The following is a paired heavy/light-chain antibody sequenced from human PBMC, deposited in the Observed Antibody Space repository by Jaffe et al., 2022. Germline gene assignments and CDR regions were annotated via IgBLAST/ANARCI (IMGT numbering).Light chain of an antibody. CDR2: QDS. CDR3: QAWDSSFYVV. J-gene: IGLJ2*01. CDR1: KLGDKY. Sequence: SYELTQPPSVSVSPGQTASITCSGDKLGDKYACWYQQKPGQSPVLVIYQDSKRPSGIPERFSGSNSGNTATLTISGTQAMDEADYYCQAWDSSFYVVFGGGTKLTVL. V-gene: IGLV3-1*01.
Heavy chain of an antibody. J-gene: IGHJ5*02. CDR3: ARHRRDIVVVPAAMTGWFDP. CDR2: IYYSGST. D-gene: IGHD2-2*01. V-gene: IGHV4-39*01. CDR1: GGSISSSSYY. Sequence: QLQLQESGPGLVKPSETLSLTCTVSGGSISSSSYYWGWIRQPPGKGLEWIGSIYYSGSTYYNPSLKSRVTISVDTSKNQFSLKLSSVTAADTAVYYCARHRRDIVVVPAAMTGWFDPWGQGTLVTVSS.